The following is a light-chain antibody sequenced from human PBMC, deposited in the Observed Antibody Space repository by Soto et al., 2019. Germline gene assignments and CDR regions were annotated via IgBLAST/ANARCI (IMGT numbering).Light chain of an antibody. V-gene: IGKV1-12*01. CDR3: QQADTLPYT. Sequence: DIQMTQSPSSVSASVGDRVTITCRASQDISSWLGWYQQKPGKAPKLLIFDSSNLQSGVPSRFSGSGSGTDFTLTINSLQPEDFATYYCQQADTLPYTFGQGTKVEIK. CDR1: QDISSW. J-gene: IGKJ2*01. CDR2: DSS.